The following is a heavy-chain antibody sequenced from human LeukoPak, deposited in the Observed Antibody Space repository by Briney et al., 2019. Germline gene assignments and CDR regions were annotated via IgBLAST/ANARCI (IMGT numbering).Heavy chain of an antibody. CDR1: GGSISSDY. CDR3: ARAVGFGWFDP. D-gene: IGHD3-10*01. CDR2: FQYSGST. Sequence: SETLSLNCTVSGGSISSDYRAWIRQPPGKGLEWIGYFQYSGSTNYNPSLKTRVTISVDTSKNQCSLKMSSVTAADTAVYYCARAVGFGWFDPWGQGTLVTVSS. J-gene: IGHJ5*02. V-gene: IGHV4-59*01.